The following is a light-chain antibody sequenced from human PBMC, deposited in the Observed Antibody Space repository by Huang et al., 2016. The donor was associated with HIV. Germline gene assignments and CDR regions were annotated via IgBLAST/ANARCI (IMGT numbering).Light chain of an antibody. Sequence: EIVMTQSPATLSVSPGERATLSCMASQSVSSNLAWYQQKPGQAPRLLIYGASTRATGVPARFSGRGSGTEFTLTIGSLQSEDFAVYYCQQYNNWPLTFGGGTKVEIK. CDR2: GAS. CDR3: QQYNNWPLT. CDR1: QSVSSN. V-gene: IGKV3-15*01. J-gene: IGKJ4*01.